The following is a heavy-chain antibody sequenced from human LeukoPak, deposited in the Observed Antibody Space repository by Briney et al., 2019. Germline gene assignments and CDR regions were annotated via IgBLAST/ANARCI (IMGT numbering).Heavy chain of an antibody. D-gene: IGHD3-3*01. CDR1: GYTFTSYG. CDR3: ARKAPGFWSGYGGYNLFDP. J-gene: IGHJ5*02. V-gene: IGHV1-18*01. CDR2: ISAYNGNT. Sequence: ASVKVSCKAPGYTFTSYGISWVRQAPGQGLEWMGWISAYNGNTNYAQKLQGRVTMTTDTSTSTAYMELRSLRSDDTAAYYCARKAPGFWSGYGGYNLFDPWGQGTLVTVSS.